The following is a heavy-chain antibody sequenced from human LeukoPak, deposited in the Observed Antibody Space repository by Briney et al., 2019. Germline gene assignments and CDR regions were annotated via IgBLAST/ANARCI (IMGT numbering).Heavy chain of an antibody. Sequence: SETLSLTCTASGGSISSYYWSWVRQPPGKGLEWVGYIYYSGSTNYNPSLKSRVTIFVDTSKNQFSLKLISVPAADTAVYYCARTTAMVSDYWGQGTLVTVSS. D-gene: IGHD5-18*01. CDR1: GGSISSYY. CDR2: IYYSGST. CDR3: ARTTAMVSDY. J-gene: IGHJ4*02. V-gene: IGHV4-59*01.